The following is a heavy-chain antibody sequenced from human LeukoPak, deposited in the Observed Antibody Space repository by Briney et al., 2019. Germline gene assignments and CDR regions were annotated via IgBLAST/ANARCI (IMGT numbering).Heavy chain of an antibody. V-gene: IGHV4-39*01. CDR2: IYYTGDT. D-gene: IGHD5-12*01. CDR3: ARLRGYTDGNLGY. CDR1: GGSISSSSSYY. J-gene: IGHJ4*02. Sequence: PSETLSLTCTVSGGSISSSSSYYWGWIRQPPGKGLEWIGSIYYTGDTYYNSSLKSRVTISVDTSKNQFSLKLSSVTAADTALYYCARLRGYTDGNLGYWGQGSLVTVSS.